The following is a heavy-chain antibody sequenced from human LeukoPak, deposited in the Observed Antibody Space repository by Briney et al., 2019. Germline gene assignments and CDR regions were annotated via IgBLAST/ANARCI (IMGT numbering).Heavy chain of an antibody. CDR2: IKQDGSEK. Sequence: PGGSLRLSCAASGFTFSSYWMSWVRQAPGKGLEWVANIKQDGSEKYYVDSVKGRFTISRDNAKNSLYLQMNSLRAEDTAVYYCARDDYGYGSGSLDYWGQGTLVTVSS. CDR1: GFTFSSYW. J-gene: IGHJ4*02. V-gene: IGHV3-7*01. CDR3: ARDDYGYGSGSLDY. D-gene: IGHD3-10*01.